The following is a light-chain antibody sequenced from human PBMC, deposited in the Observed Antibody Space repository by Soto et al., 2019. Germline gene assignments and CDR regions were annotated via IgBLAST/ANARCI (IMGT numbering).Light chain of an antibody. J-gene: IGKJ1*01. CDR1: QSLLYSDGNTY. CDR3: MQGTQWPPT. Sequence: DIVMTQSPLSLPVTLGQPASISCRSSQSLLYSDGNTYLNWFHQRPGQSPRRLIYKVSNRDSGVPDRFSGSGSGTDFTLKISRVEAEDVGFYYCMQGTQWPPTFGQGTKVEIK. CDR2: KVS. V-gene: IGKV2-30*01.